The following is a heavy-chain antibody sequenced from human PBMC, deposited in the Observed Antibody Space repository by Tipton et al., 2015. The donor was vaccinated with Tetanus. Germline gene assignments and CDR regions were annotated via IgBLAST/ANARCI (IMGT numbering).Heavy chain of an antibody. V-gene: IGHV3-9*01. J-gene: IGHJ6*02. CDR2: INWNSGSI. CDR1: GFTFDAYA. D-gene: IGHD6-13*01. CDR3: AKDNGGYSSNWRYGMDV. Sequence: SLRLSCAASGFTFDAYAMHWVRQAPNKGLEWVSRINWNSGSIGHADSVKGRFAISRDNAKNSLYLQMNSLRVEDTALYYCAKDNGGYSSNWRYGMDVWGQGTTVTVSS.